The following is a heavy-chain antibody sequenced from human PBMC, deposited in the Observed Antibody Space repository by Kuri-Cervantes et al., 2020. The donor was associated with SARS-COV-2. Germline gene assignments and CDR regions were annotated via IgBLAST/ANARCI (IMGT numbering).Heavy chain of an antibody. CDR3: ARDLLNYYDSSGYGY. CDR2: ISSSGSTI. CDR1: GLTFSDYY. J-gene: IGHJ4*02. V-gene: IGHV3-11*01. Sequence: GGSLRLSCAVSGLTFSDYYMSWIRQAPGKGPEWVSYISSSGSTIYYADSVKGRFTISRDNAKNSLYLQMNSLRAEDTAVYYCARDLLNYYDSSGYGYWGQGTLVTVSS. D-gene: IGHD3-22*01.